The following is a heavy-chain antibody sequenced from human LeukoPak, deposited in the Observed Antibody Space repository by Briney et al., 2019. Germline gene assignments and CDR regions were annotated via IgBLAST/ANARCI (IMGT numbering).Heavy chain of an antibody. J-gene: IGHJ4*02. CDR3: ARESGELVYYFDY. Sequence: GASVKVSCEASGGTFSSYAISWVRQAPGQRLEWMGWINAGNGNTKYSQKFQGRVTITRDTSASTAYMELSSLRSEDTAVYYCARESGELVYYFDYWGQGTLVTVSS. CDR1: GGTFSSYA. CDR2: INAGNGNT. V-gene: IGHV1-3*01. D-gene: IGHD1-26*01.